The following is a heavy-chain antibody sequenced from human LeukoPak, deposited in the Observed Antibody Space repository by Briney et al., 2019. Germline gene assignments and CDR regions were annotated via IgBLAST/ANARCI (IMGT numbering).Heavy chain of an antibody. CDR2: TYPGDPDT. J-gene: IGHJ6*03. CDR3: ARGGRGSCTSTSCYTNYMDV. Sequence: GESLKISCKGSGYSFATHWIGWVRQMPGKGLEWMGITYPGDPDTRYSPPFQGQVTISADKSINTAYLQWGSLKASDTATYYCARGGRGSCTSTSCYTNYMDVWGKGTTVTVSS. CDR1: GYSFATHW. D-gene: IGHD2-2*01. V-gene: IGHV5-51*01.